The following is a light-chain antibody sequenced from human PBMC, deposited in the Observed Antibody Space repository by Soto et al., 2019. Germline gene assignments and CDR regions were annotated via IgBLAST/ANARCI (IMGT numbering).Light chain of an antibody. J-gene: IGKJ2*01. V-gene: IGKV3-20*01. CDR3: QQYGRSPPFT. CDR1: QSVSSSY. CDR2: GAS. Sequence: ELVLTQSPGTLSLSPGERATLSCRASQSVSSSYLAWYQQKPGQAPRLLIYGASNRATGIPDRFSGSGSGTDFTLTISRLEPEDFAVDFCQQYGRSPPFTFGQGTKVDIK.